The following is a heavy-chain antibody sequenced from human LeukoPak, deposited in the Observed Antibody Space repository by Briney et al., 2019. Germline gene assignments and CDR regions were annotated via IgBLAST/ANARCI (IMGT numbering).Heavy chain of an antibody. Sequence: GGSLRLSCAASGFTFSSHWMTWVRQAPGKGLAWVANINQDGGERYYVDSVKGRFTISRDNAKNSLYLQMNSLRAEDTAVYYCARDSEYSSSFAFDIWGQGTMVTVSS. V-gene: IGHV3-7*01. CDR2: INQDGGER. D-gene: IGHD6-13*01. J-gene: IGHJ3*02. CDR3: ARDSEYSSSFAFDI. CDR1: GFTFSSHW.